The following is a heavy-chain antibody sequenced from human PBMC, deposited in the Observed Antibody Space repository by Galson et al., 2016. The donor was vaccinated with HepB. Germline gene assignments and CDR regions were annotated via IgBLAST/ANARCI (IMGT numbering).Heavy chain of an antibody. D-gene: IGHD6-19*01. Sequence: SLRLSCAASTFTFGTYAMSWVRQAPGKGLEWVSLLGASGATTHYADSVKGRFTVSRDISKTTLYLQMNSLRAEDTALYYCAKVPYNSAWYAGFDDWGLGTLVTVSS. CDR1: TFTFGTYA. V-gene: IGHV3-23*01. CDR2: LGASGATT. J-gene: IGHJ4*02. CDR3: AKVPYNSAWYAGFDD.